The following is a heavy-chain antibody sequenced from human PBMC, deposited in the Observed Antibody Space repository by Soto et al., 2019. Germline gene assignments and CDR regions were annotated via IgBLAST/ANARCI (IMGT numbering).Heavy chain of an antibody. CDR2: INHSGST. CDR3: ARGGGAYYMDV. J-gene: IGHJ6*03. Sequence: SETLSLTCAVYGGSFSGYYWSWIRQPPGKGLEWIGEINHSGSTNYNPSLKSRVTISVDTSKNQFSLKLSSVTAADTAVYYCARGGGAYYMDVWGEGTTVTVSS. CDR1: GGSFSGYY. V-gene: IGHV4-34*01.